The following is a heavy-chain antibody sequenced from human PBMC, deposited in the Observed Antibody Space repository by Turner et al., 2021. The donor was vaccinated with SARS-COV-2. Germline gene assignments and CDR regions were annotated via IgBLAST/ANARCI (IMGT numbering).Heavy chain of an antibody. J-gene: IGHJ4*02. CDR2: IHHSGST. CDR1: GASIDSGHYS. Sequence: QLQLQESGPGLGEPSQTLSLTCNLSGASIDSGHYSWNWIRQPPGGGLEWIGYIHHSGSTNYNPSFKRRVSMSVDTSKNQSSLTLNSVTAADTAVYYCAREHRYTWTEGPQCYFHFWGQGTLVTVSS. CDR3: AREHRYTWTEGPQCYFHF. V-gene: IGHV4-30-4*01. D-gene: IGHD2-2*02.